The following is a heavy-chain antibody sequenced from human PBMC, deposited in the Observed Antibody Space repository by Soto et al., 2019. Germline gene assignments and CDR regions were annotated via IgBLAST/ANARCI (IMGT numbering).Heavy chain of an antibody. CDR2: IWYDGSKE. Sequence: QVQLVESGGGVVQSGRSLRLSCAASGFTFSNYGMHWVRQAPGKGLEWVAVIWYDGSKEVYADSVKGRFTVSRDNSKNTLYLQMNSLRAEDTAVYYCARAGIEEAIQVGFFHPWGQGTLVTVSS. D-gene: IGHD3-16*01. CDR3: ARAGIEEAIQVGFFHP. J-gene: IGHJ1*01. V-gene: IGHV3-33*01. CDR1: GFTFSNYG.